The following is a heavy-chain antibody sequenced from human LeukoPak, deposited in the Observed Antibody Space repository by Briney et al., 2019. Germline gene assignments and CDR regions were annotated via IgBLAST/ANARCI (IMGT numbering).Heavy chain of an antibody. CDR3: ATYDQKLAFDN. Sequence: PSETLSLTCAGSGGPMYSYYWSWIRQSAGKGLEWIALMYTSRDPNYNPSLKSRVFMSLDTSKREFSLKLTSVTAADTAVYFCATYDQKLAFDNWGQGILVTVSS. D-gene: IGHD1-1*01. CDR2: MYTSRDP. CDR1: GGPMYSYY. V-gene: IGHV4-4*07. J-gene: IGHJ4*02.